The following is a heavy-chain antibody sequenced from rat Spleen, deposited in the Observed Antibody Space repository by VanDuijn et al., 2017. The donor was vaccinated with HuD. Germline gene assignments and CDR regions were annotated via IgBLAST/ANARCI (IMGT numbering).Heavy chain of an antibody. CDR1: GFTFSDSY. CDR3: ARHGYTTDPPMALDY. CDR2: ISYDGGST. Sequence: EVQLVESGGDLVQPGRSLKLSCAASGFTFSDSYMAWVRQAPKKGLEWVASISYDGGSTYYRDSVKGRFTISRDNAKSTLYLQMDSLRSEDTATYYCARHGYTTDPPMALDYWGQGVMVTVSS. J-gene: IGHJ2*01. D-gene: IGHD1-6*01. V-gene: IGHV5-22*01.